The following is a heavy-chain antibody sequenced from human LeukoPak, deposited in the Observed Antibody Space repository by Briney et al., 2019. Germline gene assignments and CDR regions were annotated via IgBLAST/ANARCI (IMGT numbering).Heavy chain of an antibody. V-gene: IGHV4-34*01. CDR2: INHSGST. J-gene: IGHJ5*02. CDR3: ARGPRITIFGVVRNWFDP. Sequence: PSETLSLTCAVYGGSFSGYYWSWIRQPPGKGLEWIGKINHSGSTNYNPSLKSRVTISVDTSKNQFSLKLSSVTAADTAVYYCARGPRITIFGVVRNWFDPWGQGTLVTVSS. CDR1: GGSFSGYY. D-gene: IGHD3-3*01.